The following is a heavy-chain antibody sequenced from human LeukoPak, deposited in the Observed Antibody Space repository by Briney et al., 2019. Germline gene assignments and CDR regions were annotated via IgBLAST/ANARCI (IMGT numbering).Heavy chain of an antibody. J-gene: IGHJ6*04. Sequence: SVKVSCKASGGTFSSYAISWVRQAPGQGLEWMGGIIPIFGTANYAQKFQGRVTITADESTSTAYMELSSLRSEDTAVYYCARDRTGSGCMDGWGKGTTVTVSA. CDR3: ARDRTGSGCMDG. CDR1: GGTFSSYA. V-gene: IGHV1-69*01. D-gene: IGHD3-10*01. CDR2: IIPIFGTA.